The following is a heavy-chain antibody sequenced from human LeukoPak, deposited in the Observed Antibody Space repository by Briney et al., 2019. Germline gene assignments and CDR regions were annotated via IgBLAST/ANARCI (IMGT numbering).Heavy chain of an antibody. V-gene: IGHV3-66*01. CDR3: ARDEAGYDFWSGYADY. D-gene: IGHD3-3*01. CDR1: GFTVSSNY. Sequence: GGSLRLSCAASGFTVSSNYMSWVRQAPGKGLEWVSVIYSGGSTYYADSVKGRFTISRDNSKNTLYLQMGSLRAEDMAVYYCARDEAGYDFWSGYADYWGQGTLVTVSS. CDR2: IYSGGST. J-gene: IGHJ4*02.